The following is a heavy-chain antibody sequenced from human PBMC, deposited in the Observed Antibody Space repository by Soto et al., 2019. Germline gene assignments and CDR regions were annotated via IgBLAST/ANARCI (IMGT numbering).Heavy chain of an antibody. CDR2: ISSSSGTI. V-gene: IGHV3-48*02. CDR3: ARASEV. Sequence: PGGSLRLSCEASGFTFRSYSMNWVRQAPGKGLEWVSYISSSSGTIYYADSVKGRFTISRDNARNSLYLQMNSLRDEDTAVYYCARASEVWGQGTTVTVSS. CDR1: GFTFRSYS. J-gene: IGHJ6*02.